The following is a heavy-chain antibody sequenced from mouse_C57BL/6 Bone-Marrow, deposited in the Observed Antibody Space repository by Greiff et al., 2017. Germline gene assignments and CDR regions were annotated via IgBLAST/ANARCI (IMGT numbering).Heavy chain of an antibody. D-gene: IGHD1-1*01. Sequence: VQLQQSGAELARPGASVKLSCKASGYTFTSYGISWVKQRTGQGLEWIGEIYPRSGNTYYNEKFKGKATLTADKFASTAYMELRSLTSEDSAVYFCARGGGSGAWFAYWGQGTLVTVSA. CDR3: ARGGGSGAWFAY. J-gene: IGHJ3*01. CDR1: GYTFTSYG. V-gene: IGHV1-81*01. CDR2: IYPRSGNT.